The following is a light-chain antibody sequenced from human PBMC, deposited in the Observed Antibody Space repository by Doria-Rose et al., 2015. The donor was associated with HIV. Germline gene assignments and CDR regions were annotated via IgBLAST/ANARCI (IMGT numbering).Light chain of an antibody. CDR2: GAS. CDR1: QSVSANY. CDR3: HQYASSRT. J-gene: IGKJ1*01. V-gene: IGKV3-20*01. Sequence: EIVLTQSPGTLSLSPGERATLSCRASQSVSANYLAWYQQRPGRSPRLLIYGASSRATDIPDRFSGSGSGTDFTLTISRLEPEDFAVYCCHQYASSRTFGQGTKVEIK.